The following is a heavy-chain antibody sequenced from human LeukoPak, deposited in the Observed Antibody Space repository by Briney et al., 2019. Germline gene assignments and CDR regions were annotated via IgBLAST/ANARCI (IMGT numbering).Heavy chain of an antibody. CDR2: IREDGGHT. D-gene: IGHD3-10*02. CDR1: GFTFTNHW. J-gene: IGHJ6*03. CDR3: AELGITMIGGV. V-gene: IGHV3-7*01. Sequence: GGSLRLSCVTSGFTFTNHWMSWVRQAPGKGLEWVANIREDGGHTNYVDSVKGRFTISRDNAKNSLYLQMNSLRAEDTAVYYCAELGITMIGGVWGKGTTVTISS.